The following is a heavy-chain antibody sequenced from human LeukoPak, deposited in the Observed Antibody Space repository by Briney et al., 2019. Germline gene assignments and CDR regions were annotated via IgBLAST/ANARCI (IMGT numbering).Heavy chain of an antibody. D-gene: IGHD1-26*01. CDR1: GFIFSSYA. V-gene: IGHV3-30-3*01. CDR3: ARSATPPHGMDV. Sequence: GGSLRLSCAASGFIFSSYAMHWVRQAPGKGLEWVAVISYDGSNKYYADSVKGRFTISRDNSKNTLYLQMNSLRAEDTAVYYCARSATPPHGMDVWGQGTTVTVSS. CDR2: ISYDGSNK. J-gene: IGHJ6*02.